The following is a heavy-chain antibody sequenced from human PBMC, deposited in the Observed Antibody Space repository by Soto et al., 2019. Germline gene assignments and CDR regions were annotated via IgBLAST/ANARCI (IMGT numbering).Heavy chain of an antibody. CDR2: ISGSGGST. D-gene: IGHD6-13*01. CDR3: AKGKAARNYYYYGMDV. CDR1: GFTFSSYA. V-gene: IGHV3-23*01. J-gene: IGHJ6*02. Sequence: GGSLRLSCAASGFTFSSYAMSWVRQAPGKGLEWVSAISGSGGSTYYADSVKGRFTISRDNSKNTLYLQMNSLRAEDTAVYYCAKGKAARNYYYYGMDVWGQGTTVTVSS.